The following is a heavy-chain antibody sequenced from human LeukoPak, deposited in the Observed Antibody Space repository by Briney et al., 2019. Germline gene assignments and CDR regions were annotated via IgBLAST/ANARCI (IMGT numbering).Heavy chain of an antibody. D-gene: IGHD3-22*01. CDR2: MNPNSGNT. Sequence: ASVKVSCKASGYTFTSYDINWVRQAPGQGLEWMGWMNPNSGNTGYAQKFQGRVTMTRNTSISTVYMELSSLRSEDTAVYYCARDRGYDSSGYYCDYWGQGTLVTVSS. V-gene: IGHV1-8*01. CDR1: GYTFTSYD. J-gene: IGHJ4*02. CDR3: ARDRGYDSSGYYCDY.